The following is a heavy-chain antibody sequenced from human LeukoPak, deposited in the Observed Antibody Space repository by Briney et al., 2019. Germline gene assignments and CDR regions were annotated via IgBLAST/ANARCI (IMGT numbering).Heavy chain of an antibody. D-gene: IGHD1-26*01. J-gene: IGHJ4*02. V-gene: IGHV3-23*01. Sequence: GGSLRLSCAASGFTFSSYAMSWVRQAPGKGLEWVSTISGGGGGIYYADSVKGRFTISRDNSKNTLYLQMNSLRAEDTAVFYCAKDINGGSYHGFDYWGQGTLVTVSS. CDR2: ISGGGGGI. CDR3: AKDINGGSYHGFDY. CDR1: GFTFSSYA.